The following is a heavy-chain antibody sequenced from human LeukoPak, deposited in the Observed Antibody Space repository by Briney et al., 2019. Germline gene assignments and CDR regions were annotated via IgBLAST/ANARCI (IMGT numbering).Heavy chain of an antibody. V-gene: IGHV1-69*13. D-gene: IGHD2-2*01. Sequence: ASVKVSCKASGGTFSSYAISWVRQAPGQGLEWMGGIIPIFGTANYAQKFQGRVTITADESTSTAYMELSSLRSDDTAVYYCARAAKIPAAHFYYYYYMDVWGKGTTVTVSS. CDR2: IIPIFGTA. CDR1: GGTFSSYA. J-gene: IGHJ6*03. CDR3: ARAAKIPAAHFYYYYYMDV.